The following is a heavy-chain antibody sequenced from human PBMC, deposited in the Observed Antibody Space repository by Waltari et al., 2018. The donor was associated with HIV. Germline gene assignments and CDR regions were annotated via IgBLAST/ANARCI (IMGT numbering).Heavy chain of an antibody. CDR1: GGSISGFY. CDR3: ASLSGSGSVHLSHGMDV. D-gene: IGHD3-10*01. V-gene: IGHV4-34*01. CDR2: VNHGGRP. Sequence: QVQLQQLGAGLLKPSETLSLTCAVSGGSISGFYWCWIRQPPGKGPEWIGKVNHGGRPRYNPAFEGRVTISVDPSKNQCSRKLSCVTAADSAVYDGASLSGSGSVHLSHGMDVWGQGTPATVSS. J-gene: IGHJ6*02.